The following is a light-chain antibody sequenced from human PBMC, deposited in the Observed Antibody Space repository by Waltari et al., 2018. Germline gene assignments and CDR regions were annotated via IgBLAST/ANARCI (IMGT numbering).Light chain of an antibody. J-gene: IGLJ3*02. Sequence: SSELTQGPAVSVALGQTVKLTCPGDSLRTSYASWYQLKPGQAPVLVLFGKEKRPSGIPDRFSGYSSGTTSSLTITGAQAEDEADYYCHSRNGRNNEVVFGGGTKLTVL. V-gene: IGLV3-19*01. CDR2: GKE. CDR3: HSRNGRNNEVV. CDR1: SLRTSY.